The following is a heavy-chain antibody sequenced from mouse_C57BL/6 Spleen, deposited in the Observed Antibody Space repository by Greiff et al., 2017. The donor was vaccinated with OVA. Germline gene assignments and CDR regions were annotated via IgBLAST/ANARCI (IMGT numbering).Heavy chain of an antibody. CDR1: GYTFTSYW. J-gene: IGHJ2*01. D-gene: IGHD1-1*01. V-gene: IGHV1-69*01. Sequence: VQLQQPGAELVMPGASVKLSCKASGYTFTSYWMHWVKQRPGQGLEWIGEIVPSDSYTNYNQKFKGKSTLTVDKSSSTAYMQLSSLTSEDSAVYYCARAPYGSSLYYFDYWGQGTTLTVSS. CDR2: IVPSDSYT. CDR3: ARAPYGSSLYYFDY.